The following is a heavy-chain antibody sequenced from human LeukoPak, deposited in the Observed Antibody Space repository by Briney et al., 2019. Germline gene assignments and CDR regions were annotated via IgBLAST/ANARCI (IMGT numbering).Heavy chain of an antibody. CDR3: ANFYFDY. Sequence: VGSLTRSCAAWGFTFRSKGMSWVRQAPGKRLEWVSAISGSGGSTYYADSVKGRFAISRDNSKNTLYLQMNSLRAEDTAVYYCANFYFDYWGQGTLVTVSS. V-gene: IGHV3-23*01. J-gene: IGHJ4*02. CDR2: ISGSGGST. CDR1: GFTFRSKG.